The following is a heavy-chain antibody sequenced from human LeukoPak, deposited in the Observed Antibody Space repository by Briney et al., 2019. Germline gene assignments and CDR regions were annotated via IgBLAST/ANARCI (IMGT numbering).Heavy chain of an antibody. J-gene: IGHJ4*02. CDR1: GYTFTSYG. V-gene: IGHV1-18*01. D-gene: IGHD6-13*01. Sequence: ASVKVSCKASGYTFTSYGINWVRQAPGQGLEWMGWISVYNGNTHYPQKLQGRVAMTTDTSTSTAYMELSSLRFDDTAVYYCVRDASSSSWYVDYWGQGTLVTVSS. CDR3: VRDASSSSWYVDY. CDR2: ISVYNGNT.